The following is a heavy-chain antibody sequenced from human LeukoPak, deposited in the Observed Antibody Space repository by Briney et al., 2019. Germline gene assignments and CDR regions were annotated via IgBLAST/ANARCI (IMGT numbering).Heavy chain of an antibody. V-gene: IGHV3-9*03. J-gene: IGHJ4*02. Sequence: GGSLRLSCAASGFTFDDYAMHWVRQAPGKGLEWVSGISWNSGSIGYADSVKGRFTISRDNAKNSLYLQMNSLRAEDMALYYCAKDREAVAGSLFDYWGQGTLVTVSS. CDR1: GFTFDDYA. CDR3: AKDREAVAGSLFDY. CDR2: ISWNSGSI. D-gene: IGHD6-19*01.